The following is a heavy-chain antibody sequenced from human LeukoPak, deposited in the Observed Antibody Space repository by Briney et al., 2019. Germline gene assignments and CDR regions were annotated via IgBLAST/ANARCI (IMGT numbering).Heavy chain of an antibody. CDR3: AREGYSSGWYSTPSRMDV. CDR2: INVANDKT. D-gene: IGHD6-19*01. Sequence: GASVKVSCKASGYTFTSYAMHWVRQAPGQRLERMGWINVANDKTKYSQKLQGRVTITSDTSASIVYMELSSLRSEDTAVYYCAREGYSSGWYSTPSRMDVWGQGTTVTVSS. V-gene: IGHV1-3*01. J-gene: IGHJ6*02. CDR1: GYTFTSYA.